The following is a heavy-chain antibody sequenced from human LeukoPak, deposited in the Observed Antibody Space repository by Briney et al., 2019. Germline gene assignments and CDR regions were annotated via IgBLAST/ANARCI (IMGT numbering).Heavy chain of an antibody. J-gene: IGHJ6*02. D-gene: IGHD2-15*01. V-gene: IGHV3-64D*09. CDR1: GFPFSSYA. CDR3: VRGYSFGPYGMDV. Sequence: GGSLRLSCSASGFPFSSYAMHWVRQAPGKGLEYVSAISDSGGSTYDADSVKGRFTISRDNSKNTLYLQMSSLRAEDTAVYFCVRGYSFGPYGMDVWGQGTTVTVSS. CDR2: ISDSGGST.